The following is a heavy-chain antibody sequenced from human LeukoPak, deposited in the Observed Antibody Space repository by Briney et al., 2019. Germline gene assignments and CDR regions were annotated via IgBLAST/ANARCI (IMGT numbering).Heavy chain of an antibody. CDR1: GFTFSSYA. CDR2: ISGNGGSS. V-gene: IGHV3-23*01. Sequence: GGSLRLSCAASGFTFSSYAMTWVRQAPGKGLEWVSSISGNGGSSYYADSVKGRFTISRDNSKNTLSLQTNNLRAEDTAVYYCAKGHRGYQLPYFDYWGQGTLVTVSS. CDR3: AKGHRGYQLPYFDY. D-gene: IGHD2-2*01. J-gene: IGHJ4*02.